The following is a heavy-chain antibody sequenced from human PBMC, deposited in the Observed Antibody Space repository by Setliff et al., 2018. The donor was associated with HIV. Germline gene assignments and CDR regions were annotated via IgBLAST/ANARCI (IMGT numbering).Heavy chain of an antibody. J-gene: IGHJ4*02. V-gene: IGHV3-74*03. CDR2: INSDGSST. D-gene: IGHD2-15*01. CDR3: ARARGGNSEWSY. CDR1: GFTFSSAW. Sequence: GGSLRLSCAASGFTFSSAWMHWVRQVPGKGLVWVSRINSDGSSTTYADFVKGRFTISRDNAKNTLYLQMNSLRAEDTAVYSCARARGGNSEWSYWGQGTLVTVSS.